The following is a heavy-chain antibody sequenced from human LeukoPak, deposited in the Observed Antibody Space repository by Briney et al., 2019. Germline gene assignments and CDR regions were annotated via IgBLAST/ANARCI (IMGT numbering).Heavy chain of an antibody. V-gene: IGHV4-39*01. J-gene: IGHJ4*02. CDR3: ARQDQIQRWPGDFDY. D-gene: IGHD5-18*01. CDR1: GGSISSTDYY. Sequence: SETLSLTCTVSGGSISSTDYYWGWIRQPPGKGLEWIGSIYYSGNAYYNPSLKNRVTISVDISKNKLSLKLTSVTAADTAVYYCARQDQIQRWPGDFDYWGQGTLVPVSS. CDR2: IYYSGNA.